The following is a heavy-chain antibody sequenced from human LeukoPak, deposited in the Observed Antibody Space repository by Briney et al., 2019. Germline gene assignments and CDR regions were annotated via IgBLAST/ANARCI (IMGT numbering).Heavy chain of an antibody. Sequence: GGSLRLSCAASGFTFSSYWMSWVRQAPGKGLEWVANIKQDGSEKYYVDSAKGRFTISRDNAKNSLYLQMNSLRAEDTAVYYCARDKAGGYPDYWGQGTLVTVSS. CDR3: ARDKAGGYPDY. CDR2: IKQDGSEK. CDR1: GFTFSSYW. D-gene: IGHD2-8*02. J-gene: IGHJ4*02. V-gene: IGHV3-7*01.